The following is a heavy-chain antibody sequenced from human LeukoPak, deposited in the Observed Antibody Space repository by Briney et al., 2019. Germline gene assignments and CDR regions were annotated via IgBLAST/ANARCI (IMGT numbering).Heavy chain of an antibody. D-gene: IGHD3-22*01. Sequence: GSLRLSCAASGFTFSSYEMNWVRQAPGKGLEWIGSIYYSGSTYYNPSLKSRVTISVDTSKNQFSLKLSSVTAADTAVYYCASPPRYYDSSGYADHWGQGTLVTVSS. CDR3: ASPPRYYDSSGYADH. CDR2: IYYSGST. CDR1: GFTFSSYE. V-gene: IGHV4-39*07. J-gene: IGHJ4*02.